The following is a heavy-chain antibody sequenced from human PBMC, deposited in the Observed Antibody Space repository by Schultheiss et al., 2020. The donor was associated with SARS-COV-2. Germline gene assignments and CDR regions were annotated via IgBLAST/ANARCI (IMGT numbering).Heavy chain of an antibody. CDR2: IYYSGST. J-gene: IGHJ4*02. CDR1: GGSISSTNYY. D-gene: IGHD6-19*01. V-gene: IGHV4-31*03. CDR3: ARWVVRQWLVPDDY. Sequence: SQTLSLTCTVSGGSISSTNYYWTWIRQHPGRGLEWIGYIYYSGSTNYNPSLKSRVTMSVDTSKNQFSLKLSSVTAADTAVYYCARWVVRQWLVPDDYWGQGTLVTVSS.